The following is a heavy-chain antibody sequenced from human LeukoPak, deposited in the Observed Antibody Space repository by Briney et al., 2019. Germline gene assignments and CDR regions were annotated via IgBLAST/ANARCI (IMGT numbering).Heavy chain of an antibody. J-gene: IGHJ4*02. CDR3: AKAEMATTDRGYSQPDY. CDR1: GFTFDDYG. Sequence: PGGSLRLSCAASGFTFDDYGMSWVRQAPGKGLEWVSGINWNGGSTGYADSVKGRFTISRDNSKNSLYLQMNSLRTEDTALYYCAKAEMATTDRGYSQPDYWGQGTLVTVSS. D-gene: IGHD5-24*01. CDR2: INWNGGST. V-gene: IGHV3-20*04.